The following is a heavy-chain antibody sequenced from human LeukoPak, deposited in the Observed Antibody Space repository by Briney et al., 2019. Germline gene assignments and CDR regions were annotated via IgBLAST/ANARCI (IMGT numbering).Heavy chain of an antibody. CDR1: NGSISTGAYH. V-gene: IGHV4-31*03. J-gene: IGHJ5*02. Sequence: SETLSLTCTVSNGSISTGAYHWSWIRQHPGKGPEWIGYIYHIGSTSYNPSLRSRVTISLDTSKNQFSLKLSSVTAGDTAVYYCARTEGYYDSSDYYHNWFDPWGQGTLVTVSS. CDR3: ARTEGYYDSSDYYHNWFDP. D-gene: IGHD3-22*01. CDR2: IYHIGST.